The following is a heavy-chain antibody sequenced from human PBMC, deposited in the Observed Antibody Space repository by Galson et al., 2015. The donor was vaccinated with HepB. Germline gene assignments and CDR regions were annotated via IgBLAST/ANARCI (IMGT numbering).Heavy chain of an antibody. D-gene: IGHD2-2*02. CDR2: IYYSGST. CDR1: GGSISSSSYY. Sequence: SETLSLTCTVSGGSISSSSYYWGWIRQPPGKGLEWIGSIYYSGSTYYNPSLKSRVTISVDTSKNQFSLKLSSVTAADTAVYYCASGYCSSTSCYTLFPFDYWGQGTLVTVSS. V-gene: IGHV4-39*07. CDR3: ASGYCSSTSCYTLFPFDY. J-gene: IGHJ4*02.